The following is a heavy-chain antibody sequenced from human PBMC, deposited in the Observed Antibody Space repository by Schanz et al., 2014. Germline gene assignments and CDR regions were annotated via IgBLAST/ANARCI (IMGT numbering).Heavy chain of an antibody. V-gene: IGHV4-39*01. CDR1: GGSISSSTYY. Sequence: QLQLQESGPGLVIPSETLSLTCTVSGGSISSSTYYWGWIRQPPGKGPEWIGTIDDTGSTYYTPSLRGRPPRSVDTSKSQLSVQLTSVTAADTAVYYCARLMVPGWFDPWGQGQLVTVSS. D-gene: IGHD3-10*01. J-gene: IGHJ5*02. CDR2: IDDTGST. CDR3: ARLMVPGWFDP.